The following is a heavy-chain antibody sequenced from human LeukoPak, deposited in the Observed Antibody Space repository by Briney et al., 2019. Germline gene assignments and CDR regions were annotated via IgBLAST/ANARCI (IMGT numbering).Heavy chain of an antibody. CDR2: ICYSGST. J-gene: IGHJ3*02. CDR3: ARELASPGAFDI. CDR1: GGSISSYY. V-gene: IGHV4-59*12. D-gene: IGHD2-2*01. Sequence: ETLSLTCTVSGGSISSYYWSWIRQPPGKGLEWIGYICYSGSTNFNPSLKSRVTISVDTSKNQSSLMLRSVTAAGTAVYYCARELASPGAFDIWGHGTMVTVSS.